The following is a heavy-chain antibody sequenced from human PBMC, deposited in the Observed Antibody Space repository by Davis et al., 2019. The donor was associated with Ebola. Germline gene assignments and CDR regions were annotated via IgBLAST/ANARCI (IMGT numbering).Heavy chain of an antibody. CDR2: ISGSGGNT. D-gene: IGHD1-26*01. Sequence: GESLKISCAASGFSLKNYAMSWVRQAPGKGLEWVSSISGSGGNTYYADSVKGRFTISRDNSKNTLYLQMNSLRAEDTAVYYCAKDIRSGSYSGDYWGQGTLVTVSS. J-gene: IGHJ4*02. V-gene: IGHV3-23*01. CDR3: AKDIRSGSYSGDY. CDR1: GFSLKNYA.